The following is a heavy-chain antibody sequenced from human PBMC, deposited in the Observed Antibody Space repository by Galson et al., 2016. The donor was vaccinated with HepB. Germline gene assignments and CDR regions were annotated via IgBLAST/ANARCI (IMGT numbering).Heavy chain of an antibody. D-gene: IGHD6-19*01. J-gene: IGHJ2*01. CDR3: ARVDYSSGWPLNWYFDL. CDR1: GDSVSSNSAA. V-gene: IGHV6-1*01. Sequence: CAISGDSVSSNSAAWNWIRQSPSRGLEWLGRTYYRSKWYNDYAVSVKSRITINPDTSKNQFSLQLNSVTPEDTAVYYCARVDYSSGWPLNWYFDLWGRGTLVSVSS. CDR2: TYYRSKWYN.